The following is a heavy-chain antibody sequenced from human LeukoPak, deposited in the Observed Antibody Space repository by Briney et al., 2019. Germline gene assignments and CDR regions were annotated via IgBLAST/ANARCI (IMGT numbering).Heavy chain of an antibody. D-gene: IGHD4-11*01. V-gene: IGHV3-53*01. Sequence: GGSLRLSCAASGLTVSSNYMSWVRQAPGKGLEWVSVIYSGGSTYYADSVKGRFTISRDNSKNTLYLQMNSLRPDDTAVYYCALYQSSYSNYEGAFDIWGQGTMVTVSS. CDR1: GLTVSSNY. CDR3: ALYQSSYSNYEGAFDI. J-gene: IGHJ3*02. CDR2: IYSGGST.